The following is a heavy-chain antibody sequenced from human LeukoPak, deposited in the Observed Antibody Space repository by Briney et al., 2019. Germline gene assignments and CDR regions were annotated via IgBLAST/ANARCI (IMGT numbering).Heavy chain of an antibody. CDR2: INPQGDIT. D-gene: IGHD2-21*01. V-gene: IGHV1-46*01. CDR1: GYTFTSYY. Sequence: GASVKVSCKASGYTFTSYYMHRVRQAPGQGLEWMGTINPQGDITNYAQRFQGRITLTEDTSTSTVYMELSSLTSEDTAVYYCARPSYCVADNCGYWLDPWGPGTLVTVSS. J-gene: IGHJ5*02. CDR3: ARPSYCVADNCGYWLDP.